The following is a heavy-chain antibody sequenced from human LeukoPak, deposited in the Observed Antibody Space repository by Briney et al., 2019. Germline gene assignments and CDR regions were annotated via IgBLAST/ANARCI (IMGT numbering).Heavy chain of an antibody. CDR1: GGSILTTNW. D-gene: IGHD3-9*01. V-gene: IGHV4-4*02. J-gene: IGHJ4*02. CDR2: IYYSGST. Sequence: SETLSLTCAVSGGSILTTNWWSWVRQPPGKGLEWIGNIYYSGSTYYNPSLKSRLTISLDTSQRQFSLRLSSVTAADTALYYCTRGSYDVLTGYSTLGEYWGQGTLVTVSS. CDR3: TRGSYDVLTGYSTLGEY.